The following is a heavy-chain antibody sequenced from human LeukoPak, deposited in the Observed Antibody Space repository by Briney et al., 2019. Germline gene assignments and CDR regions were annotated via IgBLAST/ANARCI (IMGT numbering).Heavy chain of an antibody. J-gene: IGHJ4*02. Sequence: GGSLRLSCAASGFTFSSYAMSWVRQAPGKGLEWVSAISGSGGSTYYADSVKGRFTISRDNSKNTLYLQMNGLRAEDTAVYYCAKTMGYYYGSGSYYNPFDYWGQGTLVTVSP. CDR3: AKTMGYYYGSGSYYNPFDY. CDR2: ISGSGGST. CDR1: GFTFSSYA. V-gene: IGHV3-23*01. D-gene: IGHD3-10*01.